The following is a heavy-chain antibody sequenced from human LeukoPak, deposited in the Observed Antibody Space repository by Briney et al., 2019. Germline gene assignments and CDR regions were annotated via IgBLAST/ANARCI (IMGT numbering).Heavy chain of an antibody. D-gene: IGHD3-22*01. V-gene: IGHV5-51*01. J-gene: IGHJ4*02. CDR2: IYPGDSDT. CDR1: GYNFPTYW. CDR3: VRTYDRSGHYYPDY. Sequence: GESLKISCKGSGYNFPTYWIGWVRQMPGKGLEWMGFIYPGDSDTQYSPSFQGQVTISVDESISTTYLQWSSLKASDTAMYYCVRTYDRSGHYYPDYWGQGTLVTVSS.